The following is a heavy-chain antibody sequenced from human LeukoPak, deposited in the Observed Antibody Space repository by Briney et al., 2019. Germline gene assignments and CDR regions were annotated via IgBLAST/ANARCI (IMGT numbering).Heavy chain of an antibody. CDR2: MKEDGSEK. D-gene: IGHD6-19*01. Sequence: GGSLRLSCAASEFTFSYYWMSWVRQTPGKGLEWVANMKEDGSEKYYVDSVKGRFTISRDNAKNSLYLQMNSLRAEDAAVYYCARETSGYSSGWYGGYFDYRGQGALVTVSS. J-gene: IGHJ4*02. CDR1: EFTFSYYW. CDR3: ARETSGYSSGWYGGYFDY. V-gene: IGHV3-7*03.